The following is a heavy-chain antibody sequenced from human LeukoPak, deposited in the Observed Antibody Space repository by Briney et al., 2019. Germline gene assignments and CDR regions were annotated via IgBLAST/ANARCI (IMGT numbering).Heavy chain of an antibody. CDR2: IWYDGTNE. D-gene: IGHD2-2*01. V-gene: IGHV3-33*06. CDR3: AKDPGYCSSTNCYGYYYYMDV. J-gene: IGHJ6*03. CDR1: GFTFSSYG. Sequence: GGSLRLSCAASGFTFSSYGMHWVRQAPGKGLEWVAVIWYDGTNEYYADSVKGRFTISRDNSKNTLYPQMNSLRAEDTAVYYCAKDPGYCSSTNCYGYYYYMDVWGQGTTVSVSS.